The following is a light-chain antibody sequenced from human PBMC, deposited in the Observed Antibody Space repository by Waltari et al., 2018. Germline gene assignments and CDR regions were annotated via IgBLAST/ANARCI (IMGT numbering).Light chain of an antibody. V-gene: IGLV2-14*03. CDR1: SRDVGGYKY. J-gene: IGLJ1*01. Sequence: QSALTQPAPVSGSPGQMITISCTGSSRDVGGYKYASCYQQHPGKAPKLMIYDVSNRPSGVSNRFSGSKSGNTASLTISGLQAEDEADYYCSSYTTSNTLVFGTGTNVIVL. CDR2: DVS. CDR3: SSYTTSNTLV.